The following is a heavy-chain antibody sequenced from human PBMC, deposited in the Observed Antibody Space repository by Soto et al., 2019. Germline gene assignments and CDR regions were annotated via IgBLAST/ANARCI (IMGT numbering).Heavy chain of an antibody. Sequence: PWESLKISCKGSGYSFTSYWIAWVRQMPGKGLECMGIIYPGDSDTRYSPSFEGQVTISADKSINTAYLQWSSLKASDSAMYYCARPFDTSGWYDHWGQGTLVTVSS. CDR1: GYSFTSYW. V-gene: IGHV5-51*01. CDR3: ARPFDTSGWYDH. J-gene: IGHJ5*02. D-gene: IGHD6-19*01. CDR2: IYPGDSDT.